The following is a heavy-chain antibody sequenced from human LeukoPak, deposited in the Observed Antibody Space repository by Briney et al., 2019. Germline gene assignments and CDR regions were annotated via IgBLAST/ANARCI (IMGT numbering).Heavy chain of an antibody. J-gene: IGHJ4*02. D-gene: IGHD6-13*01. Sequence: GGSLRLSCAASGFTFSNYTMHWVRQAPGKGLEYFSTITTNGGSTYYANSVKGRFTISRDISKNTLFLQMDSLRAEDMAVYYCARAHSSSWYDPSDYWGQGTLVTVSS. V-gene: IGHV3-64*01. CDR3: ARAHSSSWYDPSDY. CDR2: ITTNGGST. CDR1: GFTFSNYT.